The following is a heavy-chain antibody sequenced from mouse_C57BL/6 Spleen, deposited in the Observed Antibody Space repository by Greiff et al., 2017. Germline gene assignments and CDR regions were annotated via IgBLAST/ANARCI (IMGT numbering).Heavy chain of an antibody. CDR3: TRAGDYDVYYAMDY. CDR1: GFTFSSYA. CDR2: ISSGGDYI. J-gene: IGHJ4*01. Sequence: EVNVVESGEGLVKPGGSLKLSCAASGFTFSSYAMSWVRQTPEKRLEWVAYISSGGDYIYYADTVKGRFTISRDNARNTLYLQMSSLKSEDTAMYYCTRAGDYDVYYAMDYWGQGTSVTVSS. D-gene: IGHD2-4*01. V-gene: IGHV5-9-1*02.